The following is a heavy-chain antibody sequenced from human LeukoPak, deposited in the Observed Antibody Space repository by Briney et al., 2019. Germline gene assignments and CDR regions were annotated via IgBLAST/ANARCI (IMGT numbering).Heavy chain of an antibody. CDR2: IYSGGST. J-gene: IGHJ4*01. CDR1: GFTVSSNY. V-gene: IGHV3-66*01. CDR3: ARDAIAAAGPTTDY. D-gene: IGHD6-13*01. Sequence: GGSLRLSCAASGFTVSSNYMSWVRQAPGKGLEWVSVIYSGGSTYYADSVKGRFTISRDNSKNTLYLQMNSLRAEGTAVYYCARDAIAAAGPTTDYWGQGTLVTVSS.